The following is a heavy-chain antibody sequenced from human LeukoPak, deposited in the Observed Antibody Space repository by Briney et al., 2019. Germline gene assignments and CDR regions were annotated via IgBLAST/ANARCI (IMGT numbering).Heavy chain of an antibody. Sequence: RAGGSLRLSCAASGFTFRTYRMNWARQAPGNGLEWDSSIHSPVGRMHYADSLKGRITISRDNARSTLYLQMNSLRAEDTAVYYCATDGRSSGWYGFDYWGEGILVTVSS. CDR1: GFTFRTYR. D-gene: IGHD6-19*01. V-gene: IGHV3-21*01. CDR3: ATDGRSSGWYGFDY. J-gene: IGHJ4*02. CDR2: IHSPVGRM.